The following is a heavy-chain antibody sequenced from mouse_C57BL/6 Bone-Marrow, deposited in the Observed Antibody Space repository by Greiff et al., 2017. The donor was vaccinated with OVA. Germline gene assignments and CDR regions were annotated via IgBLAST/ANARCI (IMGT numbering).Heavy chain of an antibody. CDR2: IHPNSGST. V-gene: IGHV1-64*01. D-gene: IGHD2-1*01. J-gene: IGHJ1*03. CDR1: GYTFTSYW. Sequence: QVQLKQPGAELVKPGASVKLSCKTSGYTFTSYWMHWVKQRPGQGLEWIGMIHPNSGSTNYNEKFKSKATLTVDKSSSTAYMQLSSLTSADSAVYYCARGGFYYHNYVGWYFDVCGTGTTVTVSS. CDR3: ARGGFYYHNYVGWYFDV.